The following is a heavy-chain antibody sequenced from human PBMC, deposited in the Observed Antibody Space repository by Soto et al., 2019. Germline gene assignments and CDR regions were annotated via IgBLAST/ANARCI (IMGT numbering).Heavy chain of an antibody. V-gene: IGHV4-59*01. CDR3: ARGSDFIYYDGMDV. J-gene: IGHJ6*02. Sequence: QVQLQESGPGLVKPSETLSLTCTVSGGSISSDCWSWIRQPPGKGLEWIGYIFYTGSTNYNPSLTSRVNISVDTSTNQFSLEVRSVIAADTAVYSCARGSDFIYYDGMDVWGQGTTVTVSS. CDR1: GGSISSDC. D-gene: IGHD5-12*01. CDR2: IFYTGST.